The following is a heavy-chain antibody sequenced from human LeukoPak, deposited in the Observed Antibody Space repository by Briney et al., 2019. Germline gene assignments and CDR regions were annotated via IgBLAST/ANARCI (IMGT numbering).Heavy chain of an antibody. CDR1: GGAFSGYY. CDR3: ASQYSSSWYVGWFDP. J-gene: IGHJ5*02. CDR2: INHSGST. D-gene: IGHD6-13*01. Sequence: SETLSLTCAVYGGAFSGYYWSWIRQPPGKGLEWIGEINHSGSTNYNPSLKSRVTISVDTSKNQFSLKLSSVTAADTAVYYCASQYSSSWYVGWFDPWGQGTLVTVSS. V-gene: IGHV4-34*01.